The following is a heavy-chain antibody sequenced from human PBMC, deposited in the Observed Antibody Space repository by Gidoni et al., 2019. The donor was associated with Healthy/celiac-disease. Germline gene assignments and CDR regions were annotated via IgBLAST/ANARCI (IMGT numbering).Heavy chain of an antibody. CDR2: IYYSGST. CDR3: ARRIMITFGGVNSAALDY. V-gene: IGHV4-39*01. Sequence: QLQLQASGPGMVKPSETLSLTCTVPGGSISSSSYYWGRIRQPPGKGLEWIGSIYYSGSTYYNPSLKSRVTISVDTSKNQFSLKLSSVTAADTAVYYCARRIMITFGGVNSAALDYWGQGTLVTVSS. J-gene: IGHJ4*02. CDR1: GGSISSSSYY. D-gene: IGHD3-16*01.